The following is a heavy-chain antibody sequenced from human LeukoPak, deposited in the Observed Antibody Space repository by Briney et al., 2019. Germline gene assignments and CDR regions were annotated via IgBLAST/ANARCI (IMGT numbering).Heavy chain of an antibody. V-gene: IGHV1-2*02. D-gene: IGHD1-1*01. CDR3: ARSGDWNDLGRFDY. J-gene: IGHJ4*02. CDR2: INPNSGST. Sequence: GASVKVSCKASGYTFTGYYMHWVRQAPGQGLEWMGWINPNSGSTNYAQKFQGRVTMTRDTSISTAYMELSRLRSDDTAVYYCARSGDWNDLGRFDYWGQGTLVTVSS. CDR1: GYTFTGYY.